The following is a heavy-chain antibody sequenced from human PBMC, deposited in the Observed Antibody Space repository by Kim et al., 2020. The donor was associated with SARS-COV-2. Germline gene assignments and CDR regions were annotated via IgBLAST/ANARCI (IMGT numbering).Heavy chain of an antibody. D-gene: IGHD1-26*01. V-gene: IGHV4-59*12. CDR2: VYYTGST. CDR1: GGSIGTYY. J-gene: IGHJ4*02. Sequence: SETLSLTCTVSGGSIGTYYWSWIRQPPGKGLEWIGDVYYTGSTNYNPSLKSRVTMSADTSKNQFSLKLSSVTAADTAVYYCARGLRGTYPPVSDYWGQGTLVTVSS. CDR3: ARGLRGTYPPVSDY.